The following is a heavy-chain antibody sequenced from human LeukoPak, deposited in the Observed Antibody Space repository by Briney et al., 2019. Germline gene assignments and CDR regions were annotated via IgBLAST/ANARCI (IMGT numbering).Heavy chain of an antibody. CDR3: ARGPWVSSNV. Sequence: GGSLRLSCAASGFTVSSDYMSWVRQAPGKGLAWVSVIYSGSSTDYADSVKGRFTISRDNSKNTLYFQMNSLRVEDTAVYYCARGPWVSSNVWGQGTTVTVSS. CDR1: GFTVSSDY. V-gene: IGHV3-66*01. D-gene: IGHD2-2*01. J-gene: IGHJ6*02. CDR2: IYSGSST.